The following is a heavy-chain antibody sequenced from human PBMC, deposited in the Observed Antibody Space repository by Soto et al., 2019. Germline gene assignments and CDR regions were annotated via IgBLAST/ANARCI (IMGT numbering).Heavy chain of an antibody. CDR2: ISSSSSYI. CDR3: ARGLYYDDSSGYYGN. J-gene: IGHJ4*02. CDR1: GFTFSSYS. V-gene: IGHV3-21*01. D-gene: IGHD3-22*01. Sequence: EVQLVESGGGLVKPGGSLRLSCAASGFTFSSYSMNWVRQAPGKGLEWVSSISSSSSYIYYADSVKGRFTISRDNAKNSLNLQMNSLRAEDTPVYYCARGLYYDDSSGYYGNWGQGTLVTVSS.